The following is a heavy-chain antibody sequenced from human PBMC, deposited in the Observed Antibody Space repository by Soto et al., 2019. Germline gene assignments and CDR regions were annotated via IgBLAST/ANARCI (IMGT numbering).Heavy chain of an antibody. CDR1: GYTFTSYA. V-gene: IGHV1-3*01. Sequence: ASVKVSCKASGYTFTSYAMHWVRQAPGQRLEWMGWINAGNGNTKYSQKFQGRVTITRDTSASTAYMELSSRRSEDTAVYYCARVGGNWHHDHLAYSAQGTLVHVSS. J-gene: IGHJ4*01. CDR3: ARVGGNWHHDHLAY. CDR2: INAGNGNT. D-gene: IGHD1-1*01.